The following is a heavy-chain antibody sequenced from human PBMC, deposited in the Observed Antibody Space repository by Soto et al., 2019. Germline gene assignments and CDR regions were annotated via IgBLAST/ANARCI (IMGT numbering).Heavy chain of an antibody. V-gene: IGHV5-51*01. CDR2: IYPRDSDT. Sequence: HGESLKISCQVSGYRFTTFWIAWVRQMPGKGLEWVGLIYPRDSDTRYSPSFQGQVTISVDKSVDTAYLRWSSLKASDTAIYYCAGSDIPRFNLDCLVQGTQGNVST. J-gene: IGHJ4*02. CDR3: AGSDIPRFNLDC. CDR1: GYRFTTFW.